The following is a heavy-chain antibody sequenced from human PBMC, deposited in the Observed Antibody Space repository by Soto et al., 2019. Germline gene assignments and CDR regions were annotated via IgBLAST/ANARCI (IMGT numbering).Heavy chain of an antibody. D-gene: IGHD1-26*01. Sequence: EVQLLQSGGGLIQPGGSLRLSCAASGFTFDNCAMNWVRQVPGKGLEWVSIISDSGGITHYTDSVKGRFTISRDNSKNTLDLQVTSPRDEDTAVYYCAKEVRGAVGAFDTWGQGTMVIVSS. V-gene: IGHV3-23*01. J-gene: IGHJ3*02. CDR1: GFTFDNCA. CDR2: ISDSGGIT. CDR3: AKEVRGAVGAFDT.